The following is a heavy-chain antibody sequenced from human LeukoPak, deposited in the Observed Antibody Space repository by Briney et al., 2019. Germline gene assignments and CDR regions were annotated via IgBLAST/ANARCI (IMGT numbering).Heavy chain of an antibody. Sequence: GGSLRLSCAASGFTFTTYGMHWVRQAPGKGLEWVAVIWYDGSITYYADSVKGRFTISRDNSKNTLYLQLNTLRAEDTAVYYCAKMESTVATHFDSWGQGTLVTVSS. CDR3: AKMESTVATHFDS. J-gene: IGHJ4*02. D-gene: IGHD4-23*01. V-gene: IGHV3-33*06. CDR1: GFTFTTYG. CDR2: IWYDGSIT.